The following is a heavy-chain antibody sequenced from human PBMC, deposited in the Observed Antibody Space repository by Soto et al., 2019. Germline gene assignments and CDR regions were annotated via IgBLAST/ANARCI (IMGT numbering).Heavy chain of an antibody. J-gene: IGHJ4*02. CDR1: GFTFSSYE. Sequence: EVQLVESGGGLVQPGGSLRLSCAASGFTFSSYEMNWVRQAPGKGLEWVSYISSSGSTIYYADSVKGRFTISRDNAKNSLYLQMNRLRAEDTAVYYCARDECSGGSCYSMFDYWGQGTLVTVSS. CDR3: ARDECSGGSCYSMFDY. D-gene: IGHD2-15*01. CDR2: ISSSGSTI. V-gene: IGHV3-48*03.